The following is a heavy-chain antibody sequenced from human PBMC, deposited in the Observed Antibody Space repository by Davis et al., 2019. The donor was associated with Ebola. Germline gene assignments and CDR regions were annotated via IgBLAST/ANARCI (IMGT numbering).Heavy chain of an antibody. CDR2: INHSGST. D-gene: IGHD2-15*01. CDR3: ARALGYCRFDP. V-gene: IGHV4-34*01. Sequence: MPSETLSLTCTVSGDSISSYYWSWIRQPPGKGLEWIGEINHSGSTNYNPSLKSRVTISVDTSKNQFSLKLSSVTAADTAVYYCARALGYCRFDPWGQGTLVTVSS. J-gene: IGHJ5*02. CDR1: GDSISSYY.